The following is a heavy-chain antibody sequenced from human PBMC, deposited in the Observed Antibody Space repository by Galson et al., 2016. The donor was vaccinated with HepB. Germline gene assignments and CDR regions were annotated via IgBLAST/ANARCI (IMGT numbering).Heavy chain of an antibody. CDR2: KSNDGNSA. J-gene: IGHJ2*01. V-gene: IGHV3-30-3*01. D-gene: IGHD4-17*01. CDR3: ARGMSRYGPYWYFDL. CDR1: GFTFSNYA. Sequence: SLRLSCAASGFTFSNYAMHWVRQAPGKGLEWVAVKSNDGNSAYYTDSVRGRFTISRDNSRNTLHLQMSSLRGEDTAVYYCARGMSRYGPYWYFDLWGRGTLVTVSS.